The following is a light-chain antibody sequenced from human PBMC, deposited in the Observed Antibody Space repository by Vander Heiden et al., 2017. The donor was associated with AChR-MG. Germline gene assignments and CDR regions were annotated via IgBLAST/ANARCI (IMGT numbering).Light chain of an antibody. V-gene: IGLV2-14*01. J-gene: IGLJ2*01. CDR3: SSDTSSSTLK. Sequence: SALTQPASVAGSPGPSLTISCTGTSSDVGGDNYVSWYQQHPGKAPKLMVYDVSKRPSGGSNRFSGSKSGNTAALTISGLKEEDEDDYYCSSDTSSSTLKFGGGTKLTVL. CDR2: DVS. CDR1: SSDVGGDNY.